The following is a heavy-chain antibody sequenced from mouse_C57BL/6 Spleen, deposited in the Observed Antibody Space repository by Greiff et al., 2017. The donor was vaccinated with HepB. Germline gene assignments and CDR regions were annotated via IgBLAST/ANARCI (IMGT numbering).Heavy chain of an antibody. CDR1: GYTFTDYY. CDR3: AKCPRAMDY. Sequence: VQLQQSGPELVKPGASVKISCKASGYTFTDYYMNWVKQSHGKSLEWIGDINPNNGGTSYNQKFKGKATLTVDKSSSTAYMELRSLTSEDSAVYYCAKCPRAMDYWGQGTSDTVSS. CDR2: INPNNGGT. J-gene: IGHJ4*01. V-gene: IGHV1-26*01.